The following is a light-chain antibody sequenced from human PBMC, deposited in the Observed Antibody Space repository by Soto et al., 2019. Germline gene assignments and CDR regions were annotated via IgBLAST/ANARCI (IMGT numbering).Light chain of an antibody. Sequence: DIQMTQSPSTLSAYVGDSVTITCRASQSITTWLAWYQQRPGKAPKLLIYGASTLESGVPSRFSGRGSGTDFTLTISSLQPEDFATYFCQQADSFPLTFGGGTKVDIK. V-gene: IGKV1-12*01. CDR2: GAS. CDR1: QSITTW. J-gene: IGKJ4*01. CDR3: QQADSFPLT.